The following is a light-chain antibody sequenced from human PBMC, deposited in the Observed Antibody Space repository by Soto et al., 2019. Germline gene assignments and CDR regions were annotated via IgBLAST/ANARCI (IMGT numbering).Light chain of an antibody. CDR3: QQRSNWPRT. CDR2: DAS. J-gene: IGKJ1*01. V-gene: IGKV3-11*01. CDR1: QSVSSD. Sequence: EIVMTQSAANLSVCPGEGGTLXCRASQSVSSDLDWYQQKPGQAPRLLIYDASNRATGSPARFSGSGSATAFTLTISSLEPEDFAVYYGQQRSNWPRTFGQGTKVDIK.